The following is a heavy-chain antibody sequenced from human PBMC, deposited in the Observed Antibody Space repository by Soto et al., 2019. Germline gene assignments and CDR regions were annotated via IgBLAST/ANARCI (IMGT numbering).Heavy chain of an antibody. Sequence: EVQLLESGGGLVQPGGSLRLSCAASGFTFSSYAMRWVRQAPVKGLEWVSAISGSGGSTYYADSVKGRFTISRDNSKNTLYLHMTSLRAEDTAVFYCARLGSGSSYDYWGQGTLVTVSS. CDR3: ARLGSGSSYDY. D-gene: IGHD1-26*01. CDR1: GFTFSSYA. CDR2: ISGSGGST. V-gene: IGHV3-23*01. J-gene: IGHJ4*02.